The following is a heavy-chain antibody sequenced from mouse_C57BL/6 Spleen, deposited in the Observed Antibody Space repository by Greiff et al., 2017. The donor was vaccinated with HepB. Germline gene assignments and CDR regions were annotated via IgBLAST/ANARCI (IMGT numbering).Heavy chain of an antibody. J-gene: IGHJ3*01. CDR1: GFSFNTYA. D-gene: IGHD1-1*01. CDR2: IRSKSNNYAT. Sequence: EVQGVESGGGLVQPKGSLKLSCAASGFSFNTYAMNWVRQAPGKGLEWVARIRSKSNNYATYYADSVKDRFTISRDDSESMLYLQMNNLKTEDTAMYYCVRQIYYYGSSGAYWGQGTLVTVSA. CDR3: VRQIYYYGSSGAY. V-gene: IGHV10-1*01.